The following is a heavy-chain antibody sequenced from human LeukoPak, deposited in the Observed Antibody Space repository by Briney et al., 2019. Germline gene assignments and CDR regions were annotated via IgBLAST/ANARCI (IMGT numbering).Heavy chain of an antibody. V-gene: IGHV3-48*04. CDR3: AKGLYYYGSGSYWGLDS. J-gene: IGHJ4*02. D-gene: IGHD3-10*01. CDR2: ISSTSTATAT. Sequence: GGSLRLSCAASGFTFSSYSMNWVRQAPGKGLEWVSYISSTSTATATYYIDSVKGRFTISRDNAKNSLYLQMNSLRAEDTAVYYCAKGLYYYGSGSYWGLDSWGQGTLVTVSS. CDR1: GFTFSSYS.